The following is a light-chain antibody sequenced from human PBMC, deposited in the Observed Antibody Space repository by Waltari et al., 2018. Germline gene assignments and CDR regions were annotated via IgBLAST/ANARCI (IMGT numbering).Light chain of an antibody. Sequence: QLVLTQSPSASASLGASVKLTCTLTSAHSSNVIAWLQQRPEKGPRYLMKVNSDGSHNKGDEIPDRFSGSSSGAERYLTISSLQSEDEGDYYCQTGGHGTWVFGGGTKLTVL. CDR1: SAHSSNV. V-gene: IGLV4-69*01. CDR2: VNSDGSH. CDR3: QTGGHGTWV. J-gene: IGLJ3*02.